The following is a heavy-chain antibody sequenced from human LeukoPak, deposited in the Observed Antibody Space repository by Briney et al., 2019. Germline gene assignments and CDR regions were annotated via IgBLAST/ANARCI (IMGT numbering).Heavy chain of an antibody. CDR3: ARHDSSYWADY. V-gene: IGHV4-61*02. J-gene: IGHJ4*02. D-gene: IGHD2-8*02. CDR2: IYTSGST. CDR1: GGSISSGSYY. Sequence: PSETLSLTCTVSGGSISSGSYYWSWIRQPAGKGLEWIGRIYTSGSTNYNPTLKSRVTISVDTSKNQFSLKLSSVTAADTAVYYCARHDSSYWADYWGQGTLVTVSS.